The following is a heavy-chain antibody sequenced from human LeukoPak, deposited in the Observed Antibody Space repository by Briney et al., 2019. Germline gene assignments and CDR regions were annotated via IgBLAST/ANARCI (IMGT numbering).Heavy chain of an antibody. J-gene: IGHJ4*02. CDR3: ARGRPGYFDY. CDR1: GFTFSTYN. CDR2: ISSFSSTI. Sequence: GGSLRLSCAASGFTFSTYNMNWVRQAPGKGLEWVSYISSFSSTIYYADSVKGRFTISRDNVKNSLYLQMNNLRAEDTAVYYCARGRPGYFDYWGQGTLVTVSS. D-gene: IGHD3-10*01. V-gene: IGHV3-48*01.